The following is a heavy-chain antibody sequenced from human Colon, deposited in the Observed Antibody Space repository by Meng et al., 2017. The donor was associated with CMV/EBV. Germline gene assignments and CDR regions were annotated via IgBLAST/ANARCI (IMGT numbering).Heavy chain of an antibody. D-gene: IGHD4-11*01. CDR3: ARPQYSRLSGLDGLDV. Sequence: GESLKISCAASGFTFSSCGMNWVRQAPGKGLDWVSYISSSGTIYYADSVKGRFTISRDNIKNSLFLQMNGLRPEDTAVYYCARPQYSRLSGLDGLDVWGQGTTVTVSS. CDR1: GFTFSSCG. V-gene: IGHV3-48*03. J-gene: IGHJ6*02. CDR2: ISSSGTI.